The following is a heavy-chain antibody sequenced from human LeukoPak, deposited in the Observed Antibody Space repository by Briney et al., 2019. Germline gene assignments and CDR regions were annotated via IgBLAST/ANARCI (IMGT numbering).Heavy chain of an antibody. J-gene: IGHJ4*02. CDR2: ISSSGSTI. D-gene: IGHD4-17*01. CDR1: GFTFSSYE. Sequence: GGSLRLSCAASGFTFSSYEMNWVRQAPGKGLEWVSYISSSGSTIYYADSVKGRFTISRDNAKNSLYLQMNSLRAEDTAVYYCARGVNDYGDFGLQEYYFDYWGQGTLVTVSS. V-gene: IGHV3-48*03. CDR3: ARGVNDYGDFGLQEYYFDY.